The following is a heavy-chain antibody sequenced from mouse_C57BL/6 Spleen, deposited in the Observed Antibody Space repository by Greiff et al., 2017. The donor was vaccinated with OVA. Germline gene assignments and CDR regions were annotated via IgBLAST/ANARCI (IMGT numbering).Heavy chain of an antibody. J-gene: IGHJ4*01. V-gene: IGHV1-81*01. CDR3: ARVDYDVYYAMDY. D-gene: IGHD2-4*01. CDR2: IYPRSGNT. Sequence: VKLVESGAELARPGASVKLSCKASGYTFTSYGISWVKQRTGQGLEWIGEIYPRSGNTYYNEKFKGKATLTADKSSSTAYMELRSLTSEDSAVYFCARVDYDVYYAMDYWGQGTSVTVSS. CDR1: GYTFTSYG.